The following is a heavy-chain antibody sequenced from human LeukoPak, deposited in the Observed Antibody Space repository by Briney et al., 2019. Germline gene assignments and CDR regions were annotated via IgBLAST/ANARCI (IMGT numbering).Heavy chain of an antibody. V-gene: IGHV3-23*01. J-gene: IGHJ4*02. CDR1: RFSFSAYP. Sequence: GGSLRLSCEASRFSFSAYPMGWVRRAPGKGLEWVSAISGSGSSTYYADPVKGRFTISRDNSKNTLYLQMNSLRAEDTALYYCAKEVGYDSSGYDDFWGQGTLVTVSS. CDR3: AKEVGYDSSGYDDF. D-gene: IGHD3-22*01. CDR2: ISGSGSST.